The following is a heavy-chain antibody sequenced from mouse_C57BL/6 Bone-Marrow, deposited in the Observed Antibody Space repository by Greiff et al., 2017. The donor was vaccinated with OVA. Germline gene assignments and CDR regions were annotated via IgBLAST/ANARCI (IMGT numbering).Heavy chain of an antibody. Sequence: DVQLVESGGGLVKPGGSLQLSCAASGFTFSDYGMHWVRQAPEKGLEWVAYISSGSSTIYYADTVKGRFTISRDNAKNTLFLQMTSLRSEDTAMYYCARSDYDYFDYWGQGTTLTVSS. D-gene: IGHD2-4*01. CDR3: ARSDYDYFDY. CDR2: ISSGSSTI. J-gene: IGHJ2*01. V-gene: IGHV5-17*01. CDR1: GFTFSDYG.